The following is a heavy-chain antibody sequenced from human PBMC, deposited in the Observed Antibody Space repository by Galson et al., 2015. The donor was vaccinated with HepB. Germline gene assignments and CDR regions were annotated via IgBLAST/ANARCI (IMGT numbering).Heavy chain of an antibody. J-gene: IGHJ4*02. CDR3: ARQLAYCIGTSCQIYFDY. Sequence: CAISGDSVSSNSAAWNWIRQSPSRGLEWLGRKYYRSKWNYDYTVSVKSRITINPDTSRNQFSLQLNSVTPDDTAMYYCARQLAYCIGTSCQIYFDYWGQGTLITVSS. CDR2: KYYRSKWNY. CDR1: GDSVSSNSAA. D-gene: IGHD2-2*01. V-gene: IGHV6-1*01.